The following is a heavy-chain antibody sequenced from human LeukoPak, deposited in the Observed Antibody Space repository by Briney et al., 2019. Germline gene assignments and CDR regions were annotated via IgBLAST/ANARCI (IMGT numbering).Heavy chain of an antibody. V-gene: IGHV1-69*06. CDR3: ARQAAAARLLDYYYYMDV. CDR1: GGTFSSYA. CDR2: IIPIFGTA. J-gene: IGHJ6*03. Sequence: SVKVSCEASGGTFSSYAISWVRQAPGQGLEWMGGIIPIFGTANYAQKFQGRVTITADKSTSTAYMELSSLRSEDTAVYYCARQAAAARLLDYYYYMDVWGKGTTVTVSS. D-gene: IGHD6-13*01.